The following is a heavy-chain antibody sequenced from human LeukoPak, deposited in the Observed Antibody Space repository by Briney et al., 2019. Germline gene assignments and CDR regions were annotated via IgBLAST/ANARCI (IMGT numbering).Heavy chain of an antibody. V-gene: IGHV4-59*05. Sequence: SETLSLTCTVSGGSISSYYWSWIRQPPGKGLEWIGSIYYSGSTYYNPSLKSRVTISVDTSKNQFSLKLSSVTAADTAVYYCARHLGGPNIVATILFDYWGQEPWSPSPQ. D-gene: IGHD5-12*01. CDR3: ARHLGGPNIVATILFDY. J-gene: IGHJ4*01. CDR1: GGSISSYY. CDR2: IYYSGST.